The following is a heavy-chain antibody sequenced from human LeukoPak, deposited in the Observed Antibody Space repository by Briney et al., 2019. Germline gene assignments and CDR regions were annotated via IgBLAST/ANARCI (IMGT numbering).Heavy chain of an antibody. J-gene: IGHJ4*02. D-gene: IGHD5-24*01. CDR2: INPSGGST. CDR1: GYTFTSYY. Sequence: GASVKVSCTASGYTFTSYYMHWVRQAPGQGLEWMGIINPSGGSTSYAQKFQGRVTMTRDMSTSTVYMELSSLRSEDTAVYYCARDGRDGYNYGYWGQGTLVTVSS. V-gene: IGHV1-46*01. CDR3: ARDGRDGYNYGY.